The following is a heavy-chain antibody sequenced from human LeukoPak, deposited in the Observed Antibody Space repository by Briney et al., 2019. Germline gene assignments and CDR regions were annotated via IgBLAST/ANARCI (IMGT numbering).Heavy chain of an antibody. Sequence: SETLSLTCTVSGGSISSSSYYWGWIRQPPGKGLEWIGSIYYSGSTYYNPSLKSRVTISVDTSKNQFSLKLSSVTAADTAVYYCARQVAARPGSYYYYYYYMDVWGKGTTVTVSS. V-gene: IGHV4-39*01. J-gene: IGHJ6*03. CDR2: IYYSGST. D-gene: IGHD6-6*01. CDR1: GGSISSSSYY. CDR3: ARQVAARPGSYYYYYYYMDV.